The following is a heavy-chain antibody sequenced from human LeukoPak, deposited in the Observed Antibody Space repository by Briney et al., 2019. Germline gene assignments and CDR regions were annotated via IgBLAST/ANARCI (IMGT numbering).Heavy chain of an antibody. V-gene: IGHV1-18*01. CDR1: GYSFSSYG. Sequence: ASVKVSCKTSGYSFSSYGIAWVRQAPGQGLEWMGWISGYNGKTDYAENLQGRVTMTTDTSTSTGYMALRSLRSDDTAVYYCAREGALHDTGDHYLSWFDPWGQGTLVTVSS. J-gene: IGHJ5*02. CDR2: ISGYNGKT. D-gene: IGHD2-8*02. CDR3: AREGALHDTGDHYLSWFDP.